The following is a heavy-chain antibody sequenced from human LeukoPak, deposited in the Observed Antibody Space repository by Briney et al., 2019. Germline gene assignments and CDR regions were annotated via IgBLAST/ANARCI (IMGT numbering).Heavy chain of an antibody. V-gene: IGHV3-30*18. CDR2: ISYDGSNK. CDR3: AKLLSDFDY. J-gene: IGHJ4*02. Sequence: GGSLRLSCAASGFTFSSYAMHWVRQAPGKGLEWVAVISYDGSNKYYADSVKGRFTISRDNSKNTLYLQMNSLRAEDTAVYYCAKLLSDFDYWGQGTLVTVSS. CDR1: GFTFSSYA.